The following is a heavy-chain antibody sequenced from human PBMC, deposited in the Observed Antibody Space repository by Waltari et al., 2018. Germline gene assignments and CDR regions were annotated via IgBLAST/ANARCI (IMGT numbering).Heavy chain of an antibody. CDR2: ISNDGSSI. CDR1: GLTFRGYN. J-gene: IGHJ6*02. V-gene: IGHV3-30*04. CDR3: ARGDYGMDV. Sequence: QLVESGGWVVQPGGSLRLSWAASGLTFRGYNMYWVRQAPGKGLEWVTLISNDGSSIHYADSVKARFFISRDNSKNALYLQLNSLRTDDTAVYYCARGDYGMDVWGQGTTVTVSS.